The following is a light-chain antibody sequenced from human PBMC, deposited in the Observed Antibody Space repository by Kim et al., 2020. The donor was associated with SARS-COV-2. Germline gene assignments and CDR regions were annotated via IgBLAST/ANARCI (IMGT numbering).Light chain of an antibody. CDR2: EVS. J-gene: IGLJ2*01. V-gene: IGLV2-8*01. Sequence: QSALTQPPSASGSPGQSVTISCTGTNNDVGGYKYVSWYQQHPGKAPKLMIYEVSKRPSGVPDRFSGSKSGNTASLTVSGLQADDEADYYCSSYAGSDNLVFGGGTKLTVL. CDR3: SSYAGSDNLV. CDR1: NNDVGGYKY.